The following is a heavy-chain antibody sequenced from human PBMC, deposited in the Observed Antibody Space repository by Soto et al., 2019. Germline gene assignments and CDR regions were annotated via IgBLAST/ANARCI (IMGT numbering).Heavy chain of an antibody. V-gene: IGHV5-10-1*01. CDR2: IDPSDSYT. D-gene: IGHD4-4*01. CDR3: ARLGYSNYDPFDYYYYGMDV. CDR1: GYSFTSYW. J-gene: IGHJ6*02. Sequence: PGESLKISCKGSGYSFTSYWISWVRQMPGKGLEWMGRIDPSDSYTNYSPSFQGHVTISADKSISTAYLQWSSLKASDTAMYYCARLGYSNYDPFDYYYYGMDVWGQGTTVTVSS.